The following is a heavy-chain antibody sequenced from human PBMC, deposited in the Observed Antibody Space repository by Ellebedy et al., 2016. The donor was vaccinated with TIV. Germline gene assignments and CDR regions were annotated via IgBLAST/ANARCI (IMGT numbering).Heavy chain of an antibody. Sequence: AASVKVSCKASGGTFSSYAFSWVRQAPGQGLEWMGGIIPIYGTPNYAQKFQGRVTITADESTSTAYMELSSLRSEDTAVYYCAAGGRSGYSGYLDYWGQGILVTVSS. D-gene: IGHD5-12*01. V-gene: IGHV1-69*13. CDR2: IIPIYGTP. CDR1: GGTFSSYA. J-gene: IGHJ4*02. CDR3: AAGGRSGYSGYLDY.